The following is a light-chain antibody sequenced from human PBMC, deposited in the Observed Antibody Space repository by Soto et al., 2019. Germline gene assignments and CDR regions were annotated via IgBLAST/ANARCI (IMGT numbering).Light chain of an antibody. CDR1: NSNLGAGYD. CDR3: QAYDYGLTAFV. V-gene: IGLV1-40*01. J-gene: IGLJ3*02. CDR2: GNR. Sequence: QSVLTQPPSVSGVPGQRVTISCTGNNSNLGAGYDVHWYQQLPGAAPKLVVFGNRNRPSGVPERFSGSKSGTSASLAITGLQAEDEADYYCQAYDYGLTAFVFGGGTKLTVL.